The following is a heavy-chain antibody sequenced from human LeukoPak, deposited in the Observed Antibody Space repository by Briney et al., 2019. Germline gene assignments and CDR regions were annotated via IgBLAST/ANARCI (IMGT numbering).Heavy chain of an antibody. Sequence: GGSLRLSCAASGFTFSRYWMSGAPEARGRGREWVANIKQDGSEKYYVDSVKGRFTISRDNAKNSLYLQMNSLRAEDTAVYYCARVAARDDAFDIWGQGTMVTVSS. CDR1: GFTFSRYW. J-gene: IGHJ3*02. CDR3: ARVAARDDAFDI. V-gene: IGHV3-7*01. D-gene: IGHD6-6*01. CDR2: IKQDGSEK.